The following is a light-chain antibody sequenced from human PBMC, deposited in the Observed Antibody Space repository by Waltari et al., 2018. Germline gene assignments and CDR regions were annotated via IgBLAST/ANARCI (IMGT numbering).Light chain of an antibody. CDR2: WAS. Sequence: DIVMTQSPDSLAVSLGERATINCNSSQSLLFHANNKNYLAWYQQRPGHPPNLLISWASTRESGVPDRFSGSGSGTDFTLTISSLQAEDVAVYYCQQYSSTPLTFGGGTKVEIK. V-gene: IGKV4-1*01. CDR1: QSLLFHANNKNY. CDR3: QQYSSTPLT. J-gene: IGKJ4*01.